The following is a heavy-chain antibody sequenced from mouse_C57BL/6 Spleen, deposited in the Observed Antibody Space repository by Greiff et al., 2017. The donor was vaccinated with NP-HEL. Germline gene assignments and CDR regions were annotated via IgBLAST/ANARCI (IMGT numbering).Heavy chain of an antibody. CDR3: ARKGATVVADY. CDR1: GYTFTSYW. CDR2: IYPGSGST. J-gene: IGHJ2*01. V-gene: IGHV1-55*01. Sequence: QVQLQQPGAELVKPGASVKMSCKASGYTFTSYWITWVKQRPGQGLAWIGDIYPGSGSTTYNEKFKSKATLTVDTSSSTAYMQLSSLTSEDSAVYYCARKGATVVADYWGQGTTLTVSS. D-gene: IGHD1-1*01.